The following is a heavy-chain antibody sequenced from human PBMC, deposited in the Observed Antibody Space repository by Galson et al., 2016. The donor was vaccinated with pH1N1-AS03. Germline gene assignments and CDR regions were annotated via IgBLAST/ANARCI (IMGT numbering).Heavy chain of an antibody. Sequence: SLRLSCAASGFSLGSHEMNWVRQAPGKGLEWISYITADGTSRKYADSVRGRFTITGDNANNLVFLYMSSLTVEDTGLYYCAREVGRRDGYIWTSDAFDVWGRGTTVIVSA. CDR2: ITADGTSR. J-gene: IGHJ3*01. D-gene: IGHD5-24*01. V-gene: IGHV3-48*03. CDR1: GFSLGSHE. CDR3: AREVGRRDGYIWTSDAFDV.